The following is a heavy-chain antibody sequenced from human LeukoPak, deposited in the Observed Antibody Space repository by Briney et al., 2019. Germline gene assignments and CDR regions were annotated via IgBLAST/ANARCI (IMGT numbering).Heavy chain of an antibody. CDR3: AKDDYYDTSGYRD. CDR2: ISYDGNNK. D-gene: IGHD3-22*01. V-gene: IGHV3-30*18. J-gene: IGHJ4*02. CDR1: GFTFSDYY. Sequence: GGSLRLSCAASGFTFSDYYMTWIRQAPGKGLEWVAVISYDGNNKYYADSVKGRFTISRDNSKNTLYLQMNSLRAEDTAVYYCAKDDYYDTSGYRDWGQETLVTVSS.